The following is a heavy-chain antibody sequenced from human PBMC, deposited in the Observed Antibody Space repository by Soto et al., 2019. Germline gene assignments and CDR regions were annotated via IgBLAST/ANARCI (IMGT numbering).Heavy chain of an antibody. D-gene: IGHD2-2*01. V-gene: IGHV1-8*01. CDR3: ARDGPSDIVVVPASPDY. J-gene: IGHJ4*02. Sequence: ASAKVSCKASGGTFTSYDINWVRQATGQGLEWMGWMNPNSGNTSYAQKFQGRVTMTRDTSTSTVYMELSSLRSEDTAVYYCARDGPSDIVVVPASPDYWGQGTLVTVSS. CDR2: MNPNSGNT. CDR1: GGTFTSYD.